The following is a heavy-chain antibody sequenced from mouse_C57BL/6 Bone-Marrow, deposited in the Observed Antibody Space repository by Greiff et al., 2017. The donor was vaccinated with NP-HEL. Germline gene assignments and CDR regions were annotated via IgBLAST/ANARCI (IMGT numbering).Heavy chain of an antibody. V-gene: IGHV5-12*01. CDR3: ARQGSQLAWFAY. CDR2: ISNGGGST. D-gene: IGHD1-3*01. Sequence: EVKLVESGGGLVQPGGSLKLSCAASGFTFSDYYMYWVRQTPEKRLEWVAYISNGGGSTYYPDTVKGRFTISRDNAKNTLYLQMSRLKSEDTAMYYCARQGSQLAWFAYWGQGTLVTVSA. J-gene: IGHJ3*01. CDR1: GFTFSDYY.